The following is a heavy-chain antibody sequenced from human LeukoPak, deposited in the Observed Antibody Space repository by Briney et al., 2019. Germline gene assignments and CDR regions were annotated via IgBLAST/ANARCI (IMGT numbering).Heavy chain of an antibody. CDR3: ARGGGGSYTPFDY. CDR2: INPNSGGT. D-gene: IGHD1-26*01. J-gene: IGHJ4*02. CDR1: GYTFTGYY. Sequence: ASVKVSCKASGYTFTGYYMHWVRQAPGQGLEWMGWINPNSGGTNYAQKFQGRVTMTRDTSTSTAYMELSGLRSDDTAVYYCARGGGGSYTPFDYWGQGTLVTVSS. V-gene: IGHV1-2*02.